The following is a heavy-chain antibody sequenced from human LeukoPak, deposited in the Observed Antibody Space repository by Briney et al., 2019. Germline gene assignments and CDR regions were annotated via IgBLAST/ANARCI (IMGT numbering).Heavy chain of an antibody. J-gene: IGHJ4*02. V-gene: IGHV3-23*01. CDR3: ANRYGGRFFDY. D-gene: IGHD5-12*01. CDR2: ISGSGGTT. Sequence: GGSLRLSCAGTGFTFSSYAMSWVRQAPGKGLEWVSGISGSGGTTYYADSVKGRFTISRDNPKNTLYLQMNSLRAEDTAVYFCANRYGGRFFDYWGQGTLVTVSS. CDR1: GFTFSSYA.